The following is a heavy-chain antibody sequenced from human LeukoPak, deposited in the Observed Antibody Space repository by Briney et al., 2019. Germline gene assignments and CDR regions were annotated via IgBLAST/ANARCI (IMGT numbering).Heavy chain of an antibody. CDR1: GFTFSSYA. J-gene: IGHJ4*02. Sequence: GGSLRLSCAASGFTFSSYAMSWVRQAPGEGLEWVSAISGSGGSTYYADSVKGRFTISRDNSKNTLYLQMNSLRAEDTALYYCATYYDSSGYFNYWGQGTLVTVSS. CDR3: ATYYDSSGYFNY. CDR2: ISGSGGST. D-gene: IGHD3-22*01. V-gene: IGHV3-23*01.